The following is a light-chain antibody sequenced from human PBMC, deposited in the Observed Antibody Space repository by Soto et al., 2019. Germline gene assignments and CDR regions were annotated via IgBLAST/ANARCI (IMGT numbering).Light chain of an antibody. J-gene: IGKJ4*01. V-gene: IGKV1-33*01. CDR2: DAS. Sequence: DIQMTQSQPSLSASVGDRVSITCQASQDISNYLNWYQQKPGKAPKLLIYDASNLETGVPSRFSGSGSGTDVTFTISSLQPEDIATYYGQQYDNLPLTFGGGTKVEIK. CDR1: QDISNY. CDR3: QQYDNLPLT.